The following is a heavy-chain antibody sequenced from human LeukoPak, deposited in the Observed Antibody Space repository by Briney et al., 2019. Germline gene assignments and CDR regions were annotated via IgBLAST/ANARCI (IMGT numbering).Heavy chain of an antibody. CDR2: MNPNSGNT. D-gene: IGHD3-9*01. CDR3: ASSNRYDILTGYFSNNWFDP. Sequence: GASVKVSCKASGYTFTSYDINWVRQATGQGLEWMGWMNPNSGNTGYAQKFQGRVTMTRNTSISTAYMELISLRSEDTAVYYCASSNRYDILTGYFSNNWFDPWGQGTLVTVSS. V-gene: IGHV1-8*01. J-gene: IGHJ5*02. CDR1: GYTFTSYD.